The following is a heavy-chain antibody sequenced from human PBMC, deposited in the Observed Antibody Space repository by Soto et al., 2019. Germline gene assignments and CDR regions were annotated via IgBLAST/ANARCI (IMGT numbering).Heavy chain of an antibody. V-gene: IGHV3-9*01. CDR1: GFTFDDYA. Sequence: GGSLRLSCEASGFTFDDYAMHWVRQAPGKGLQWVSGISWNSGSMAYADSVKGRFTISRDNAKKSLFLQMNSLRPEDTALYYCARDTTYYHGSGSYYIDYWGQGTMVTVSS. CDR3: ARDTTYYHGSGSYYIDY. J-gene: IGHJ4*02. CDR2: ISWNSGSM. D-gene: IGHD3-10*01.